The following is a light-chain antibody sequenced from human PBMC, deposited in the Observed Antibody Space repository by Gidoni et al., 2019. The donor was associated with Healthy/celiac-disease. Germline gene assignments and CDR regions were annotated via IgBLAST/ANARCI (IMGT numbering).Light chain of an antibody. CDR1: QSISSY. J-gene: IGKJ3*01. Sequence: EIQMTQSPASLSASVGDRVTITCRASQSISSYLNWYQQKPGKAPKLLIDAASSLQSGVPSRFSGSGSGTDFTLTIRSLQPEDFAPYSCQQSYSTPFTFGPGTKVDIK. CDR2: AAS. V-gene: IGKV1-39*01. CDR3: QQSYSTPFT.